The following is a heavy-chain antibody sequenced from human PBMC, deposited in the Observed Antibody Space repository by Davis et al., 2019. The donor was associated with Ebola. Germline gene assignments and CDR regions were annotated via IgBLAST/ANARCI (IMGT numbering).Heavy chain of an antibody. Sequence: SETLSLTCTVSGGSISSYYWSWIRQPPGKGLEWIGYIYYSGGTNYNPSLKSRVTISVDTSKNQFSLKLSSVTAADTAVYYCARGRGAAGRPWYYYYGMDVWGQGTTVTVSS. CDR3: ARGRGAAGRPWYYYYGMDV. CDR1: GGSISSYY. CDR2: IYYSGGT. J-gene: IGHJ6*02. D-gene: IGHD6-13*01. V-gene: IGHV4-59*12.